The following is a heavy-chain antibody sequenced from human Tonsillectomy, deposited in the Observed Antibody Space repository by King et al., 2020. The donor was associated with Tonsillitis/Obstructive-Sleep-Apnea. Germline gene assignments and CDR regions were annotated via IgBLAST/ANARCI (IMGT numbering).Heavy chain of an antibody. V-gene: IGHV4-34*01. CDR1: GGSLSGYY. Sequence: VQLQQWGAGLLKPSETLSLTCAVYGGSLSGYYWGWIRQPPGKGLEWIGEINRSGSTNYNPSVKSRVSISVDTSKNQFSLNLSSVTAADTSVYYCARKEYSKLRAEIDYWGQGTLVTVSS. CDR2: INRSGST. D-gene: IGHD5-18*01. J-gene: IGHJ4*02. CDR3: ARKEYSKLRAEIDY.